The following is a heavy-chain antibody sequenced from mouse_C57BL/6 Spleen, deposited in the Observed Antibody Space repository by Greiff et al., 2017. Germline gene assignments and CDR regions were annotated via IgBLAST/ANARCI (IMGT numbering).Heavy chain of an antibody. V-gene: IGHV1-4*01. Sequence: VQLQQSGAELARPGASVKMSCKASGYTFTSYTMHWVKQRPGQGLEWIGYITPSSGYTKYNQKFKDKATLTADKSSSTAYMQLSSLTSEDSAVYYCARSLLNYFDYWGQGTTLTVSS. CDR2: ITPSSGYT. CDR3: ARSLLNYFDY. J-gene: IGHJ2*01. CDR1: GYTFTSYT. D-gene: IGHD2-10*01.